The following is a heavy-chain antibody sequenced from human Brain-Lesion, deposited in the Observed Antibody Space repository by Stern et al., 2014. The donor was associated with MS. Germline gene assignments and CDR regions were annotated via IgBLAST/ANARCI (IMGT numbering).Heavy chain of an antibody. Sequence: QVQLVQSGAEVKKPGASVKVSCKTSGYIFTRYYIHCVRQAPGQGLEWMAWINPNTGATTYAQSFQGRVTRSRDTSISTAYVELSSLTSDDTAVYYCARDQRGITIFGVVTDYYYLGMDVWGQGTTVTVSS. D-gene: IGHD3-3*01. CDR1: GYIFTRYY. V-gene: IGHV1-2*02. J-gene: IGHJ6*02. CDR3: ARDQRGITIFGVVTDYYYLGMDV. CDR2: INPNTGAT.